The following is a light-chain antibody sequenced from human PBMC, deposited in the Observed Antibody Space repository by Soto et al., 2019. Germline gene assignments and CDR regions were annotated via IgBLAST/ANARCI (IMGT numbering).Light chain of an antibody. CDR3: GSYTGSIYV. J-gene: IGLJ1*01. V-gene: IGLV2-14*01. CDR2: EVS. Sequence: QSALTQPASVSGSPGQSITISCTGTSSDVGGYKFVSWYQQHPGKAPKLMIYEVSNRPSGVSSRFSGSKSGNTASLTISGLQDEDEADYYCGSYTGSIYVFGTGPKVTVL. CDR1: SSDVGGYKF.